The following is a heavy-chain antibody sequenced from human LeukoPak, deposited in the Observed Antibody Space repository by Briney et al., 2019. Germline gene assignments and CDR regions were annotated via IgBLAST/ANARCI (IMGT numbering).Heavy chain of an antibody. Sequence: PGRSLRLSCAASGFTFSSYAMHWVRQAPGKGLEWVAVISYDGSNKYYADSVKGRLTISRDNSKNTLYLQMDSLRAEDTAVYYCASSGWSLPLYYYYGMDVWGQGTTVTVSS. V-gene: IGHV3-30-3*01. CDR2: ISYDGSNK. CDR3: ASSGWSLPLYYYYGMDV. D-gene: IGHD6-19*01. J-gene: IGHJ6*02. CDR1: GFTFSSYA.